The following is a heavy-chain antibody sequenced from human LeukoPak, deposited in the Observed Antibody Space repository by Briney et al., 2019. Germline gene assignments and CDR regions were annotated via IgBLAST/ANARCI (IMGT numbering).Heavy chain of an antibody. Sequence: SGGSLRLSCAASEFTVSSNYMSWVRQAPGKGLEWVSVIYSGGSTYYADSVKGRFTISRDNSKNTLYLQMNSLRAEDTAVYYCAREASTNAFDIWGQGTMVTVSS. CDR2: IYSGGST. CDR1: EFTVSSNY. V-gene: IGHV3-53*01. CDR3: AREASTNAFDI. D-gene: IGHD2-21*01. J-gene: IGHJ3*02.